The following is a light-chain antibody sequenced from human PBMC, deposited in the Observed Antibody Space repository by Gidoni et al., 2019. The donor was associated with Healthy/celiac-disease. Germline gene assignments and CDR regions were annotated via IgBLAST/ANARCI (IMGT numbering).Light chain of an antibody. V-gene: IGKV3-15*01. CDR2: GES. CDR1: QSVSSN. J-gene: IGKJ3*01. CDR3: QQYNNWPLT. Sequence: ELVMTQSPATLSVSPGERATLSCRASQSVSSNLAWYQQKPGQAPRLLIYGESTRATGIPARFSGSGSGTEFTLTISSLQSEDFAVYYCQQYNNWPLTFGPGTKVDIK.